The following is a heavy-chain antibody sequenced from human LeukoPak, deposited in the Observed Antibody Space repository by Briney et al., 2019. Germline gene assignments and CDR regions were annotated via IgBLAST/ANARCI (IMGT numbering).Heavy chain of an antibody. CDR3: ARDHEVSSSSFDY. CDR1: GGSISSSSYY. J-gene: IGHJ4*02. Sequence: PSETLSLTCTVSGGSISSSSYYWGWIRQPPGKGLEWIGSIYYSGSTYYNPSLKSRVTISVDTSKNQFSLKLTSVTAADTAVYYCARDHEVSSSSFDYWGQGTLVTVSS. CDR2: IYYSGST. D-gene: IGHD6-6*01. V-gene: IGHV4-39*07.